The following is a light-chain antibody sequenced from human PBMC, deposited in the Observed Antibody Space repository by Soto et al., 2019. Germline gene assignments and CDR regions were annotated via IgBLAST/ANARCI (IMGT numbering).Light chain of an antibody. J-gene: IGLJ3*02. CDR2: KSD. Sequence: QSVLTQTPSASGTPGQRVTISCSGSSSNIGSKYVYWYQQLPRTAPKLLIYKSDQRPSGVPDRFSGSKSGTSASLAISGLRSEDEADYHCATWDDSLSAWVFGGGTKLTVL. CDR1: SSNIGSKY. CDR3: ATWDDSLSAWV. V-gene: IGLV1-47*01.